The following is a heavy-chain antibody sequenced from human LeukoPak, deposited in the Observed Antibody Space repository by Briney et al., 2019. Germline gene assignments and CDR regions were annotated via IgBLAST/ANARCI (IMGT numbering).Heavy chain of an antibody. V-gene: IGHV1-2*02. CDR1: GYTFSGFY. CDR3: VAGAPSDY. J-gene: IGHJ4*02. Sequence: ASVKVSCKASGYTFSGFYIHWVRQAPGQGLEWMGCMNPNSGGTKNTQKFQGRVTMTRDTSISTAYLELSRLRSDDTAVYYCVAGAPSDYWGQGTLITVSS. D-gene: IGHD1-26*01. CDR2: MNPNSGGT.